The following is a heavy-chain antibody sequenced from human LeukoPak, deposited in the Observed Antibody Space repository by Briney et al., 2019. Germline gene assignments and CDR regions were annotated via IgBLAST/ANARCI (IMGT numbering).Heavy chain of an antibody. J-gene: IGHJ4*02. Sequence: SETLSLTCAVYGGSFSGYYWSWIRQPPGKGLEWIGEINHSGSTNYNPSLKSRVTISVDPSKNQFSLKLSSVTAADTAVYYCARGGYYYDSSGNSDFDYWGQGTLVTVSS. D-gene: IGHD3-22*01. V-gene: IGHV4-34*01. CDR1: GGSFSGYY. CDR2: INHSGST. CDR3: ARGGYYYDSSGNSDFDY.